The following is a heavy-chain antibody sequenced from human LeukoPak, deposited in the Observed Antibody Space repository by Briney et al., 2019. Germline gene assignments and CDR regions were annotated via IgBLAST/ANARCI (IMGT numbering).Heavy chain of an antibody. CDR2: ISYDGSNE. V-gene: IGHV3-30*04. D-gene: IGHD3-10*01. CDR3: ARVYAGNYYYYMDV. Sequence: HPGGPLRLSCAASGFTFSSYAMHWVRQAPGKGLEWVAVISYDGSNEYYADSVKGRFTISRDNSKNTLYLQMNSLRAADTAVYYCARVYAGNYYYYMDVWGKGTTVTVSS. J-gene: IGHJ6*03. CDR1: GFTFSSYA.